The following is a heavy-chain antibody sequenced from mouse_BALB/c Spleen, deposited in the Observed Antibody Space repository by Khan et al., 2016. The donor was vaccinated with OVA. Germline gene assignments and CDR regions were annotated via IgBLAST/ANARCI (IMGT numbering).Heavy chain of an antibody. D-gene: IGHD1-2*01. CDR3: ASAGYGSFGF. V-gene: IGHV1S29*02. Sequence: VQLQQPGPELVKPGASVKISCKASGYTFTDYNMDWVRQSQGEGLEWIGYIFPNTGDTGYNQKFKTKATLTVDSSSNTAYMEFRSLTSDDSAVYFCASAGYGSFGFWGQGTLVTVSA. CDR1: GYTFTDYN. J-gene: IGHJ3*01. CDR2: IFPNTGDT.